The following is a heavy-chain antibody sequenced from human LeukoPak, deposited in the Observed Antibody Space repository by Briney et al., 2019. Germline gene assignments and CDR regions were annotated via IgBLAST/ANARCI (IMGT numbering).Heavy chain of an antibody. CDR1: GYTFTSYD. D-gene: IGHD2-2*01. CDR2: ISAYNGNT. Sequence: GASVRVSCKASGYTFTSYDINWVRQATGQGLEWMGWISAYNGNTNYAQKLQGRVTMTTDTSTSTAYMELRSLRSDDTAVYYCARLYTAVPAAPLGYWGQGTLVTVSS. J-gene: IGHJ4*02. CDR3: ARLYTAVPAAPLGY. V-gene: IGHV1-18*01.